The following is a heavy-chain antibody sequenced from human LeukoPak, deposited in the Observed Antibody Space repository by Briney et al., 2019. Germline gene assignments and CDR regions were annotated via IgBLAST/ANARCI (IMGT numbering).Heavy chain of an antibody. Sequence: SETLSLTCTVSGGSISSGSYYWSWIRQPAGKGLEWIGRISYSGSTNYNPSLKSRVTISVDTSKNQFSLKLSSVTAADTAVYLWGGERGGGGYDFWSGYYTSWFDPWGQGTLVTVSS. D-gene: IGHD3-3*01. J-gene: IGHJ5*02. V-gene: IGHV4-61*10. CDR3: GGERGGGGYDFWSGYYTSWFDP. CDR1: GGSISSGSYY. CDR2: ISYSGST.